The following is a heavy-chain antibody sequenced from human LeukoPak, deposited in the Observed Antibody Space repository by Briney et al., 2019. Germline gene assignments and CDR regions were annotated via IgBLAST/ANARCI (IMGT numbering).Heavy chain of an antibody. CDR3: VRDVVVVSATAPAKRDY. CDR2: ISAYNGNT. CDR1: GYTFTSYG. D-gene: IGHD2-15*01. V-gene: IGHV1-18*01. Sequence: ASVKVSCKASGYTFTSYGISWVRQAPGQGLEWMGWISAYNGNTNYAQKLQGRITMTTDTSTSTAYMELRNLRSDDTALYYCVRDVVVVSATAPAKRDYWGQGTLVTVSS. J-gene: IGHJ4*02.